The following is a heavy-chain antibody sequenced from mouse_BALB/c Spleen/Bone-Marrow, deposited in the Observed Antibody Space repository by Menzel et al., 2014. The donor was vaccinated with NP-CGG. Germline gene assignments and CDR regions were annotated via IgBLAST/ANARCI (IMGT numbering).Heavy chain of an antibody. V-gene: IGHV14-3*02. J-gene: IGHJ1*01. Sequence: EAQLQQSGAELVKPGAFVKLSCTASGFNIKDTYMHWVKQRPEQGLEWIGRIDPANGNTKYDPKFQGKATITADTSSNTAYLQLSSLTSEDTAVYYCASYRYAWYFDVWGAGTTITVSS. CDR3: ASYRYAWYFDV. CDR1: GFNIKDTY. D-gene: IGHD2-14*01. CDR2: IDPANGNT.